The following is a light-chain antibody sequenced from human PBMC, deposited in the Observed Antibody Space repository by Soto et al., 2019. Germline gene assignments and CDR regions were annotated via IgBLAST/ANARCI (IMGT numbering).Light chain of an antibody. J-gene: IGLJ2*01. CDR3: QSYDSSLSGVV. V-gene: IGLV8-61*01. CDR2: STN. CDR1: SAPISTTYY. Sequence: QAVVIQESSLSVSPGGTVTLTCGLRSAPISTTYYPAWYQQTPGQAPRTLIYSTNTRSSGVPDRFSGSIRGNKAALTITGAQAEDEAEYHCQSYDSSLSGVVFGGGTKVTVL.